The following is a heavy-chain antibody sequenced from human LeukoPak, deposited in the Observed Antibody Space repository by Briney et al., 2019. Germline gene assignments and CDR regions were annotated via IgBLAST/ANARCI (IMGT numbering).Heavy chain of an antibody. D-gene: IGHD1-26*01. Sequence: ASVKVSCKASGYTFTGYYMHWVRQAPGQGLEWMGWINPNSGGTNYAQKLQGRVTMTRDTSISTAYMELSRLRSDDTAVYYCAREPYSGSYYVDYWGQGTLVTVSS. J-gene: IGHJ4*02. CDR3: AREPYSGSYYVDY. V-gene: IGHV1-2*02. CDR1: GYTFTGYY. CDR2: INPNSGGT.